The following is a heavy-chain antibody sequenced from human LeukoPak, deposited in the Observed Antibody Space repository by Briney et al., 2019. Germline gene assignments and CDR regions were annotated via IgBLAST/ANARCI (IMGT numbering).Heavy chain of an antibody. J-gene: IGHJ4*02. CDR3: ARALTSTDFDY. D-gene: IGHD2-2*01. CDR1: GDSISNYY. CDR2: IYYSGST. Sequence: PSEALSLTCTVSGDSISNYYWSWIRQTPGKGLEWIGYIYYSGSTYYNPSLKSRVTISIATSRNQFSLKLRSVTAADTAVYYCARALTSTDFDYWGQGTLVSVSS. V-gene: IGHV4-59*01.